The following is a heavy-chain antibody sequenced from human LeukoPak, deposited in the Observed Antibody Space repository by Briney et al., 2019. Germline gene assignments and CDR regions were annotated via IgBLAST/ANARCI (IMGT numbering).Heavy chain of an antibody. CDR3: ARGKYYYDSSGYYYHY. D-gene: IGHD3-22*01. CDR1: GFTFSSYA. J-gene: IGHJ4*02. Sequence: GGSLRLSCAASGFTFSSYAMHWVRQAPGKGLEWVANIKQDGSEKYYVDSVKGRFTISRDNAKNSLYLQMNSLRAEDTAVYYCARGKYYYDSSGYYYHYWGQGTLVTVSS. CDR2: IKQDGSEK. V-gene: IGHV3-7*01.